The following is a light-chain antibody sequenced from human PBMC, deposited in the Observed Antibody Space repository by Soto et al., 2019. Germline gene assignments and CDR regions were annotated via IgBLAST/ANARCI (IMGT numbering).Light chain of an antibody. CDR3: QQYNSKWT. V-gene: IGKV1-5*03. J-gene: IGKJ1*01. CDR2: KAS. Sequence: DIRMTASPSTLSASVRDRFTITCQANQSISSWLAWYQQKPGRAPKLLIYKASSLESGVPSWFSGSGSGTEFTLTISSLQPDDVATYCCQQYNSKWTFGQGTQVDIK. CDR1: QSISSW.